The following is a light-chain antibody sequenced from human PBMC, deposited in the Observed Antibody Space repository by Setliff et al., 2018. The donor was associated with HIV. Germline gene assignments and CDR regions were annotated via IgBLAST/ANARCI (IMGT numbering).Light chain of an antibody. CDR1: SNDVGAFNY. CDR2: EVN. Sequence: QSALAQPASVSGSPGQSITISCTGTSNDVGAFNYVSWYQQHPGKAPELIIYEVNSRPSGVSNRFSGSKSDNTASLTISGLQAEDEADYYCSSYTRSATCVFGTGTKVTVL. CDR3: SSYTRSATCV. V-gene: IGLV2-14*01. J-gene: IGLJ1*01.